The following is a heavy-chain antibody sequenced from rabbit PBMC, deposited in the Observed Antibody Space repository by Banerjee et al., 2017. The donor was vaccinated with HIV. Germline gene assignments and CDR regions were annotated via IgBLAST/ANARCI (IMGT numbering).Heavy chain of an antibody. CDR3: ARSTYAYTAYGYALNL. CDR2: IYTSSGST. D-gene: IGHD6-1*01. V-gene: IGHV1S45*01. CDR1: GFDCSSYYM. J-gene: IGHJ4*01. Sequence: QEQLKETGGGLVQPGGSLTLSCQASGFDCSSYYMSWVRQAPGKGLELIACIYTSSGSTYYASWAKGRFTISKTSSTTVTLQMTSLTAADTATYFCARSTYAYTAYGYALNLWGPGTLVTVS.